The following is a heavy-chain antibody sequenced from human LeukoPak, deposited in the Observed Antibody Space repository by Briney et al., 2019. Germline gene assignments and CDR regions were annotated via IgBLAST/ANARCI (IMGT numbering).Heavy chain of an antibody. CDR3: ARSRIAVAGTLDY. V-gene: IGHV4-59*08. J-gene: IGHJ4*02. Sequence: PSETLSLTCTVSGGSISSYYWSWIRQPPGKGLEWIGYIYYSGSTNYNPSLKSRVTISVDTSKNQSSLKLSSVTAADTAVYYCARSRIAVAGTLDYWGQGTLVTVSS. D-gene: IGHD6-19*01. CDR2: IYYSGST. CDR1: GGSISSYY.